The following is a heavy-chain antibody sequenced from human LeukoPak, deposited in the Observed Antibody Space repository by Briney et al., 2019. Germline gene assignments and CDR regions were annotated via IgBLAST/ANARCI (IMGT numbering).Heavy chain of an antibody. CDR1: GSSISSYY. V-gene: IGHV4-4*07. J-gene: IGHJ5*02. CDR3: ARLVVVAATPHWFDP. Sequence: SETLSLTCSVSGSSISSYYWSWVRQPAGKGLEWIGRIYSTGSTNYNPSLKSRVTISVDTSKNQFSLKLSSVTAADTAVYYCARLVVVAATPHWFDPWGQGTLVTVSS. D-gene: IGHD2-15*01. CDR2: IYSTGST.